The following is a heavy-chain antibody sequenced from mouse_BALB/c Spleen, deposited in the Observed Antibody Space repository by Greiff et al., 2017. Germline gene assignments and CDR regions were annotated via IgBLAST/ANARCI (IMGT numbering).Heavy chain of an antibody. Sequence: EVKLVESGGGLVQPGGSMKLSCVASGFTFSNYWMNWVRQSPEKGLEWVAEIRLKSNNYATHYAESVKGRFTISRDDSKSSVYLQMNNLRAEDTGIYYCTCYGSGGPWFAYWGQGTLVTVSA. D-gene: IGHD1-1*01. CDR3: TCYGSGGPWFAY. V-gene: IGHV6-6*02. J-gene: IGHJ3*01. CDR2: IRLKSNNYAT. CDR1: GFTFSNYW.